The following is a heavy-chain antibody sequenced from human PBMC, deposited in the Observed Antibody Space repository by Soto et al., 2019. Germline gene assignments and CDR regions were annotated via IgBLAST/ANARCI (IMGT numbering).Heavy chain of an antibody. J-gene: IGHJ3*02. CDR3: ARVRCSSTSCYGPYDAFDI. Sequence: QVQLQQWGAGLLKPSETLSLTCAVYGGSFSGYYWSWIRQPPGKGLGWIGEINHSGSTNYNPSLKSRVTISVDTSKNQFSLKLSSVTAADTAVYYCARVRCSSTSCYGPYDAFDIWGQGTMVTVSS. V-gene: IGHV4-34*01. CDR1: GGSFSGYY. D-gene: IGHD2-2*01. CDR2: INHSGST.